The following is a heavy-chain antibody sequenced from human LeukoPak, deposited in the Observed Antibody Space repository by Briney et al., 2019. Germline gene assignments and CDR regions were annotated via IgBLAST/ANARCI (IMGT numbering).Heavy chain of an antibody. CDR3: ASLLYSKYGSGTNFDY. D-gene: IGHD3-10*01. Sequence: ASVKVSCKASGGTFSSYAISWVRQAPGQGLEWMGRIIPILGIANYAQKFQGRVTITADKSTSTAYMELSSLRSEDTAVYYCASLLYSKYGSGTNFDYWGQGTLVTVSS. CDR2: IIPILGIA. V-gene: IGHV1-69*04. CDR1: GGTFSSYA. J-gene: IGHJ4*02.